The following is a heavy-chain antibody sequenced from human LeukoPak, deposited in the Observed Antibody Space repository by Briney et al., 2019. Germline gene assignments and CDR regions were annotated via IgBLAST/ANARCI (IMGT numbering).Heavy chain of an antibody. CDR1: GFTFSSYS. CDR3: ARDRRALELRGIDY. Sequence: GGSLRLSCAASGFTFSSYSMNWVRQAPGKGLEWVSSISSSSSYIYYADSVKGRFTISRDNAKNSLYLQMNSLRAEDTAVYYCARDRRALELRGIDYWGQGTLVTVSS. V-gene: IGHV3-21*01. CDR2: ISSSSSYI. D-gene: IGHD1-7*01. J-gene: IGHJ4*02.